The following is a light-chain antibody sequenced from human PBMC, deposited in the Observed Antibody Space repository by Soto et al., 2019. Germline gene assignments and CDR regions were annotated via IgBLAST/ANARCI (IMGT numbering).Light chain of an antibody. Sequence: QSVLTQPPSASGTPGQRVTISCSGSSSNIGSNTVNWYQQLPGTAPKLLIYSNNQLPSGVPDRFSGSKSGTSASLAISGLQSEDEAYYYWAAWDDSLNGVVFGGGTKLTVL. CDR2: SNN. CDR1: SSNIGSNT. V-gene: IGLV1-44*01. J-gene: IGLJ2*01. CDR3: AAWDDSLNGVV.